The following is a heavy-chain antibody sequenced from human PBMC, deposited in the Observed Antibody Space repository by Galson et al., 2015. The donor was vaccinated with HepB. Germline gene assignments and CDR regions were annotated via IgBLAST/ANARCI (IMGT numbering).Heavy chain of an antibody. CDR3: ARIRGGSYGYSLDF. CDR2: VYWDDDK. D-gene: IGHD5-18*01. J-gene: IGHJ4*02. Sequence: PALVKPTQTLTLTCTFSGFSLRSTGVGVGWIRQPPGRALEWLALVYWDDDKWYSPSLKSRLTITKDTSKNQVVLTVTNMDPVDTATYYCARIRGGSYGYSLDFWGQGTLVTVSS. CDR1: GFSLRSTGVG. V-gene: IGHV2-5*02.